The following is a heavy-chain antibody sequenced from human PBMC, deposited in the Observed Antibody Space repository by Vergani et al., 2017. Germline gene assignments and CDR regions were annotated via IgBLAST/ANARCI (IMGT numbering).Heavy chain of an antibody. V-gene: IGHV3-9*01. CDR2: IDRNYGVK. CDR1: GFTFQAFA. CDR3: ARDCTSGGCPDNYGMDV. J-gene: IGHJ6*02. Sequence: EVQLVESGGGLVQPGGSLRLSCAASGFTFQAFAFHWVRQVSGRGLEWVSGIDRNYGVKNGNSFEGRFSISRDNTNNSLFLQLRSLRAEDAAVYYCARDCTSGGCPDNYGMDVWGQGATVTVSS. D-gene: IGHD2-8*01.